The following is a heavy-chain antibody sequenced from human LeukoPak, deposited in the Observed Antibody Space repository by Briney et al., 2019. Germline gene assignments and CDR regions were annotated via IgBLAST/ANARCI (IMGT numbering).Heavy chain of an antibody. CDR1: GFTFDDYG. D-gene: IGHD6-13*01. V-gene: IGHV3-20*01. CDR2: INWNGGST. J-gene: IGHJ2*01. Sequence: GGSLRLSCAASGFTFDDYGMSWVRQAPGKGLEWVSGINWNGGSTGYADSVKGRFTISRDNAKNSLYLQMNSLRAEDTALYHCAKDIAAAGTGRYFDLWGRGTLVTVSS. CDR3: AKDIAAAGTGRYFDL.